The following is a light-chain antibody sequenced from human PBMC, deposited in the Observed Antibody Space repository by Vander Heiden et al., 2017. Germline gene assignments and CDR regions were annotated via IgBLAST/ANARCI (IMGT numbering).Light chain of an antibody. J-gene: IGLJ2*01. V-gene: IGLV3-1*01. Sequence: SYQPTRPPSVSVSPGAPASLTCPGANLGHHYACWYQQRHGLSPAPVIYQDTTPPSGLPERFSGSNAGNTATLTISGNQAMDEADYYCQAWDSSPVVFGGGTKLTVL. CDR3: QAWDSSPVV. CDR1: NLGHHY. CDR2: QDT.